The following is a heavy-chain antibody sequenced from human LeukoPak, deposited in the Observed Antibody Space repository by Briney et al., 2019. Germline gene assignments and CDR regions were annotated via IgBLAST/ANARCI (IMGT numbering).Heavy chain of an antibody. D-gene: IGHD3-10*01. V-gene: IGHV1-69*13. CDR2: IIPIFGTA. Sequence: GASVKVSCKASGGTFSSYAISWVRQAPGQGLEWMGGIIPIFGTANYAQKFQGRVTITADESTSTAYMELRSLRSDDTAVYYCALTYYYGSGSQINRDYWGQGTLVTVSS. J-gene: IGHJ4*02. CDR1: GGTFSSYA. CDR3: ALTYYYGSGSQINRDY.